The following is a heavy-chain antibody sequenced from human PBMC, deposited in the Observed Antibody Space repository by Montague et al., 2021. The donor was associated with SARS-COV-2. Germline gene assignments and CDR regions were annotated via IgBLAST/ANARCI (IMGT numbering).Heavy chain of an antibody. CDR1: GGSISSYY. Sequence: SETLSLTCTVSGGSISSYYWSWIRQPPGKGLEWIGYIYFSRSTNYNPPLKSRVTISVATSKTQFSLKLSPVTAADTAVYYCAGGFDYWGQGTLVTVSS. CDR2: IYFSRST. J-gene: IGHJ4*02. V-gene: IGHV4-59*01. D-gene: IGHD2-15*01. CDR3: AGGFDY.